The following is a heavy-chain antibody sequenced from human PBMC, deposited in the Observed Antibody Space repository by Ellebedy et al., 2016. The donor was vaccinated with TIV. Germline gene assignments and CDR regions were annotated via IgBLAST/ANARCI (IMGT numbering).Heavy chain of an antibody. J-gene: IGHJ6*02. V-gene: IGHV1-3*01. CDR3: ARRVLIYYYYGMDV. Sequence: ASVKVSXXASGYTFTSYDINWVRQATGQGLEWMGWINAGNGNTKYSQKFQGRVTITRDTSASTAYMELSSLRSEDTAVYYCARRVLIYYYYGMDVWGQGTTVTVSS. D-gene: IGHD4/OR15-4a*01. CDR2: INAGNGNT. CDR1: GYTFTSYD.